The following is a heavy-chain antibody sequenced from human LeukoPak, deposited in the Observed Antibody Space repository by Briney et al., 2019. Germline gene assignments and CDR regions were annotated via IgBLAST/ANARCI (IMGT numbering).Heavy chain of an antibody. D-gene: IGHD2-15*01. J-gene: IGHJ4*02. V-gene: IGHV4-59*12. CDR1: GGSISSYY. CDR3: ARDACSGVPCYDY. CDR2: IYDSGST. Sequence: SETLSLTCTVSGGSISSYYWSWIRQPPGKGLEWVGYIYDSGSTNYNPSLKSRVTISVDTSKNQLSLKLNSVTAADTAEDYCARDACSGVPCYDYWGQGALVTVSS.